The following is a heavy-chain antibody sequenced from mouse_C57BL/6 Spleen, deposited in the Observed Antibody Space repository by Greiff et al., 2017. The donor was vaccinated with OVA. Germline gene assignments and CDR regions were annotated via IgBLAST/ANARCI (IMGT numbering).Heavy chain of an antibody. J-gene: IGHJ4*01. V-gene: IGHV14-3*01. CDR2: IDPANGNT. Sequence: VQLQQSVAELVRPGASVKLSCTASGFNIKNTYVHWVKQRPEQGLEWIGRIDPANGNTKYAPKFQGKATITADTSSNTAYLQLSSLTSEDTAIYYCARDAYPYAMDYWGQGTSVTVSS. CDR1: GFNIKNTY. CDR3: ARDAYPYAMDY.